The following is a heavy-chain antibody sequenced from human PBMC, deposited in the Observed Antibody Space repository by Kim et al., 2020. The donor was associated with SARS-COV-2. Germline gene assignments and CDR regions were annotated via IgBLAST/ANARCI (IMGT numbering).Heavy chain of an antibody. CDR1: GFTFTNSA. D-gene: IGHD1-26*01. CDR2: ISYDADNK. Sequence: GGSLRLSCAASGFTFTNSAMHWVRLAPGKGLEWVAVISYDADNKYYADSVKGRFTISRDNSKNTLFLQMNSLRSEDTAVYYCARARSGSYHQPFDIWGQG. CDR3: ARARSGSYHQPFDI. J-gene: IGHJ3*02. V-gene: IGHV3-30*04.